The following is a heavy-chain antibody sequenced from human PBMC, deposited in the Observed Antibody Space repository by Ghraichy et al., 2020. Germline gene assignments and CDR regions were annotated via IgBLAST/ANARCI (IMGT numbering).Heavy chain of an antibody. V-gene: IGHV3-23*01. D-gene: IGHD3-22*01. CDR1: GFTFSNSA. CDR2: ITASGGST. CDR3: AKQAYDTTGYYPFYFDL. Sequence: GESLNISCAASGFTFSNSAMSWVRQAPGKGLEWVSTITASGGSTYYADSMKGRFTVSRDNSKNTLYLQMNSLRVEDTALYFCAKQAYDTTGYYPFYFDLWGQGTLVTVSS. J-gene: IGHJ4*02.